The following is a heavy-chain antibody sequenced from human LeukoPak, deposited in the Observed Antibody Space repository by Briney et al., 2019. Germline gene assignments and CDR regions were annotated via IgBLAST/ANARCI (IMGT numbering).Heavy chain of an antibody. D-gene: IGHD3-16*01. CDR1: GFIFRNFG. CDR3: AKDNYGGVYAS. J-gene: IGHJ5*02. Sequence: GGSLRLSCAASGFIFRNFGMSWIRQAPGKGLEWVSHISDVVAHTWYADSVKGRFIISRDNSNNRVFLQMNSLRPEDTALYYCAKDNYGGVYASWGQGTLATVSS. V-gene: IGHV3-23*01. CDR2: ISDVVAHT.